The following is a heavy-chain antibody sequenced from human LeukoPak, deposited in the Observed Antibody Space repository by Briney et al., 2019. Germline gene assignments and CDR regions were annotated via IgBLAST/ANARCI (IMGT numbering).Heavy chain of an antibody. CDR1: GDAVSRGVYY. J-gene: IGHJ4*02. CDR2: TSYSEGT. Sequence: SETLSLTCTVSGDAVSRGVYYGNWIRQHPGKGLEWIGFTSYSEGTYYNPSLMSRITISVDRSQNQFSLKMRDVTAADTAVYFCATADWESFYFDSWGQGALVAVSS. CDR3: ATADWESFYFDS. V-gene: IGHV4-31*03. D-gene: IGHD1-26*01.